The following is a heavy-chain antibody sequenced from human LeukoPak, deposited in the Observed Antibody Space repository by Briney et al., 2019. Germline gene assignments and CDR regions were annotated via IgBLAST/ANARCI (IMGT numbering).Heavy chain of an antibody. CDR1: GFTFDDYA. Sequence: PGGSLRLSCAASGFTFDDYAMHWVRQAPGKGLEWVSGISWNSGSIGYADSVKGRFTISRDNAKNSLYLQMNSLRAEDTALYYCAKDMPESYYYDSSGVLPAAFDIWGQGTMVTVSS. CDR2: ISWNSGSI. D-gene: IGHD3-22*01. CDR3: AKDMPESYYYDSSGVLPAAFDI. J-gene: IGHJ3*02. V-gene: IGHV3-9*01.